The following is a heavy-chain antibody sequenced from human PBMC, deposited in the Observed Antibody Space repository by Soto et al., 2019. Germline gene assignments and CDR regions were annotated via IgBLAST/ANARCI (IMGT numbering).Heavy chain of an antibody. V-gene: IGHV4-61*01. Sequence: SETLSLTCTVSGGSVSIGSHYWSWIRQPPGKGLEWIAYIYHSGSTNYNPSLKSRVTISVDLSKNQFSLRLDSVTAADTAVYYCARDRYDQLNSYDAFDIWGQGTMVTVSS. CDR1: GGSVSIGSHY. CDR3: ARDRYDQLNSYDAFDI. CDR2: IYHSGST. D-gene: IGHD3-3*01. J-gene: IGHJ3*02.